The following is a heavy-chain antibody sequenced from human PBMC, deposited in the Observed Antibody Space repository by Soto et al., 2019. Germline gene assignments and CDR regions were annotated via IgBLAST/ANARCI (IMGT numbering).Heavy chain of an antibody. CDR1: GYPFTHYG. D-gene: IGHD4-17*01. V-gene: IGHV1-18*01. Sequence: ASVKVSCKSSGYPFTHYGITWVRQAPGQGLEWMGWISPYNGNTNYGQTLQGRVTLTTDTSTSTVYMELRSLRSDDTAVYYCARDTAPSDVWGQGTTVTVSS. CDR3: ARDTAPSDV. CDR2: ISPYNGNT. J-gene: IGHJ6*02.